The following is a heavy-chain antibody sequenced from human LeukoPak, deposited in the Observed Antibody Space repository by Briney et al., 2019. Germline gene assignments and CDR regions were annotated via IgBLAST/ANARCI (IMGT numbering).Heavy chain of an antibody. CDR3: ARDDGGNFNDAFDI. D-gene: IGHD4-23*01. CDR2: IKQDGSEK. CDR1: GFTFSSYW. Sequence: GGSLRLSCAASGFTFSSYWMSWVRHAPGKGLEWVASIKQDGSEKYYVDSVKGRFTISRDNAKNSLYLQMNSLRAEDTAVYYCARDDGGNFNDAFDIWGQGTIVAVSS. V-gene: IGHV3-7*01. J-gene: IGHJ3*02.